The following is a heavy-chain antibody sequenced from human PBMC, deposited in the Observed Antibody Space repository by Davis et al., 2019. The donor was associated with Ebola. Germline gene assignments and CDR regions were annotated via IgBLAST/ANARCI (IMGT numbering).Heavy chain of an antibody. J-gene: IGHJ5*02. CDR1: GFTFSSYS. V-gene: IGHV3-21*01. Sequence: PGGSLRLSCAASGFTFSSYSMNWIRKAPGKGLEWVSSISRSSSYIYYADSVKGRFTISRYNAKNSLYLQMNSLRAEDTAVYYCAGGDGDYGENWFDPWGQGTLVTVSS. D-gene: IGHD4-17*01. CDR2: ISRSSSYI. CDR3: AGGDGDYGENWFDP.